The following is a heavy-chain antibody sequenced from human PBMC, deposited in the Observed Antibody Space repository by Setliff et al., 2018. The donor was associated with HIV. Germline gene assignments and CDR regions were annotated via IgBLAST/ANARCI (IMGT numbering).Heavy chain of an antibody. V-gene: IGHV3-49*04. CDR2: IRSKAYGGTT. CDR3: TRVDYDFWSGPMTRYYFDY. CDR1: GFTFGDYA. J-gene: IGHJ4*02. Sequence: PGGSLRLSCTASGFTFGDYAMSWVLQAPGKGLEWVGFIRSKAYGGTTEYAASVKGRFTISRDDSKSIAYLQMNSLKTEDTAVYYCTRVDYDFWSGPMTRYYFDYWGQGTLVTVSS. D-gene: IGHD3-3*01.